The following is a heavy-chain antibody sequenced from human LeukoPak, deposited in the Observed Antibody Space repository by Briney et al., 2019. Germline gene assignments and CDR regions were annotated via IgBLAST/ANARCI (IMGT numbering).Heavy chain of an antibody. D-gene: IGHD3-22*01. CDR2: IYYSGSA. Sequence: SETLSLTCTVSGGSISSYYWSWIRQPPGKGLEWIGYIYYSGSANYNPSLKSRVTISVDTSKNQFSLKLNSVTAADTAVYYCARVGMIVVVIGYWGQGTLVTVSS. J-gene: IGHJ4*02. CDR3: ARVGMIVVVIGY. CDR1: GGSISSYY. V-gene: IGHV4-59*01.